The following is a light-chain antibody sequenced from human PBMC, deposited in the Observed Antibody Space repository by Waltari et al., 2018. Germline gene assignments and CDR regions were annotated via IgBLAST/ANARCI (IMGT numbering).Light chain of an antibody. V-gene: IGLV1-44*01. CDR3: AAWDDSLNVWV. CDR2: KTV. CDR1: SSKIGNNP. Sequence: QSVLTQPPSAAGSTGQRVTISCSGSSSKIGNNPVTWYRQLPGMAPQPLIYKTVQRPSGVPDRFSASKSGTSASLAISGLQSEDEADYYCAAWDDSLNVWVFGGGTKLTVL. J-gene: IGLJ3*02.